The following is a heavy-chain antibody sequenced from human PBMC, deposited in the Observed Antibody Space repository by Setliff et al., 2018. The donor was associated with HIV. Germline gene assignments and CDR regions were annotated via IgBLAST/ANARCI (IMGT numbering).Heavy chain of an antibody. Sequence: PGGSLRLSCAASGFTFSYRWMTWVRQAPGKGLEWVANIKGDGSEKYYVDSVKGRFTISRDNAKNSLYLQMNSLRAEDTGICYCATDFSISAWGQGTLVTVSS. V-gene: IGHV3-7*01. CDR3: ATDFSISA. J-gene: IGHJ1*01. CDR2: IKGDGSEK. D-gene: IGHD2-2*01. CDR1: GFTFSYRW.